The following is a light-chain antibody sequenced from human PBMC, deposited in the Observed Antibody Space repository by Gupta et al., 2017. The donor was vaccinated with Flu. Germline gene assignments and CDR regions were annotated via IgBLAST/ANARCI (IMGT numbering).Light chain of an antibody. CDR3: QQYYSTPGYT. Sequence: DIVMTQSADSLAVSLGERATINCKSSQSVLYSSNNKNYLALYQQKPGQPPKLLIYWASTRESGVPDRFSGSGSGTDFTLTISSLQAEDVAVYYCQQYYSTPGYTFGQGTKLEIK. CDR1: QSVLYSSNNKNY. CDR2: WAS. V-gene: IGKV4-1*01. J-gene: IGKJ2*01.